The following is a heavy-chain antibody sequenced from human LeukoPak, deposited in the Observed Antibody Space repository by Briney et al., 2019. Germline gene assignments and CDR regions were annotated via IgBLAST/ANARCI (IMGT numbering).Heavy chain of an antibody. CDR2: IKQDGSEK. CDR1: GFTFSSYW. D-gene: IGHD6-13*01. CDR3: ARDRVVASADYYFDS. V-gene: IGHV3-7*01. J-gene: IGHJ4*02. Sequence: GGSLRLSCAASGFTFSSYWMSWVRQAPGKGLEWVANIKQDGSEKYYVDSVKGRFTISRDNAKNSLYLQMNSLRAEDTAVYYCARDRVVASADYYFDSWGQGTLVTVSS.